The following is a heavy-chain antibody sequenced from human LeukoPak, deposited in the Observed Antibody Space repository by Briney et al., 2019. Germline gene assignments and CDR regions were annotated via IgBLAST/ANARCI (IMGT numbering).Heavy chain of an antibody. CDR1: GYTFTRYA. V-gene: IGHV1-2*02. Sequence: AASVKVSCKASGYTFTRYAISWVRQAPGQGLEWMGWINPNSGGTNYAQKFQGRVTMTRDTSISTAYMELSRLRSDDTAVYYCARGLGSYYEALDYWGQGTLVTVSS. D-gene: IGHD1-26*01. CDR3: ARGLGSYYEALDY. J-gene: IGHJ4*02. CDR2: INPNSGGT.